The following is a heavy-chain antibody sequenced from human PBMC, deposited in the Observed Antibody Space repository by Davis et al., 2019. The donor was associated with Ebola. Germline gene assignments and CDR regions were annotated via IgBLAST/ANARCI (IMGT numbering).Heavy chain of an antibody. CDR1: GFTFSGSA. CDR3: TATVTTDY. Sequence: GESLKISCAASGFTFSGSAMHWVRQASGKGLEWVGRTRSKANSYATAYAASVKGRFTISRDDSKNTAYLQMNSLKTEDTAVYYCTATVTTDYWGQGTLVTVSS. CDR2: TRSKANSYAT. J-gene: IGHJ4*02. V-gene: IGHV3-73*01. D-gene: IGHD4-17*01.